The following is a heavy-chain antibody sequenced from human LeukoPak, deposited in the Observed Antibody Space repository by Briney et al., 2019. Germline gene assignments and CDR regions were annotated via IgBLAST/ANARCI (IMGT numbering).Heavy chain of an antibody. D-gene: IGHD7-27*01. J-gene: IGHJ4*02. CDR3: AKTGGPWD. CDR1: GFIVSSNF. CDR2: IYRDGTT. V-gene: IGHV3-53*01. Sequence: GGSLRLSCAASGFIVSSNFMTWVRQAPGKGLEWVSVIYRDGTTYYADSVKGRFTISRDTSRNTLDLQMNSLRAEDTAVYYCAKTGGPWDWGQGDLVTVSS.